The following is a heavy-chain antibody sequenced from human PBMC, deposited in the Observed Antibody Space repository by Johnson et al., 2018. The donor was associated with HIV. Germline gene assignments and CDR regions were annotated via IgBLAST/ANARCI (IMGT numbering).Heavy chain of an antibody. Sequence: QMLLVESGGGVVQPGGSLRLSCAASGFTFSTYDMYWVRQAPGRGLAWVTFIRHEGGSNKYYGDPVNGRFTISRDESKNTLFLEMDSLRPEDTALYYCARAGRGYGFDIWGQGTMVTVSS. D-gene: IGHD3-10*01. CDR2: IRHEGGSNK. CDR3: ARAGRGYGFDI. J-gene: IGHJ3*02. CDR1: GFTFSTYD. V-gene: IGHV3-30*02.